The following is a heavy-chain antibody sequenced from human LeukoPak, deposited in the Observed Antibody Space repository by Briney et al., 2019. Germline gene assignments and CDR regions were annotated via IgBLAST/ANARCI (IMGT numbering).Heavy chain of an antibody. CDR2: ISGSGGGT. D-gene: IGHD3-22*01. J-gene: IGHJ4*02. CDR3: AKDGRITMIVVVIYPDY. CDR1: GFTFSSYA. V-gene: IGHV3-23*01. Sequence: GGSLRLSCAASGFTFSSYAMSWVRQAPGKGLEWVSAISGSGGGTYYADSVKGRFTISRDNSKNTLYLRMNSLRAEDTAVYYCAKDGRITMIVVVIYPDYWGQGTLVTVSS.